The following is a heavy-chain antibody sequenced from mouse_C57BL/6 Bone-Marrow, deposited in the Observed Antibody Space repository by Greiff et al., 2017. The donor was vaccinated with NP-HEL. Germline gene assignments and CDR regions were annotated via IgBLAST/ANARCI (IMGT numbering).Heavy chain of an antibody. Sequence: QVQLQQPGTELVKPGASVKLSCKASGYTFTSYWMPWVKQRPGQGLEWIGNINPSNGGTTYNEQFKSKATLTVDKSSSTAYMQLSSLTSEDSAVYYCARGDYYFRYFDYWGQGTTLTVSS. CDR1: GYTFTSYW. V-gene: IGHV1-53*01. D-gene: IGHD1-1*01. CDR2: INPSNGGT. J-gene: IGHJ2*01. CDR3: ARGDYYFRYFDY.